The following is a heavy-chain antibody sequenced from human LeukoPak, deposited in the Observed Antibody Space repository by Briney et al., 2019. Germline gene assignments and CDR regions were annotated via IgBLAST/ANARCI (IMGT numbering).Heavy chain of an antibody. D-gene: IGHD2-2*01. Sequence: ASVTVSCEASGYTFTGYYMHWVRQAPGQGLEWMGWINPNSGGTNYAQKFQGRVAMTRDTSISTAYMELSRLRSDDTAVYYCARGSLGYCSSTSCYPFDYWGQGTLVTVSS. J-gene: IGHJ4*02. CDR2: INPNSGGT. CDR1: GYTFTGYY. V-gene: IGHV1-2*02. CDR3: ARGSLGYCSSTSCYPFDY.